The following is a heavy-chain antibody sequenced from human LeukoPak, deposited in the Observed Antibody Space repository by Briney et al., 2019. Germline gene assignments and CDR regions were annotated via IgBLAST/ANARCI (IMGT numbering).Heavy chain of an antibody. D-gene: IGHD6-19*01. Sequence: GGSLRLSCAASGFTFSSYEMNWVRQAQGKGLEGESYISSSGSRIYYEDSVKRRFTISRDNAKNPLYLQMNSLRAEDTAVYYCARASGWYYWGQGTLVTVSS. V-gene: IGHV3-48*03. CDR3: ARASGWYY. CDR2: ISSSGSRI. J-gene: IGHJ4*02. CDR1: GFTFSSYE.